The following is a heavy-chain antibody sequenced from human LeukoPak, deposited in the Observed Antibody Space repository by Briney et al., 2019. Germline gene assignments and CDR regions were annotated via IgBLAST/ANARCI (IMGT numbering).Heavy chain of an antibody. CDR1: GGSISSSSYY. V-gene: IGHV4-39*07. Sequence: SETLSLTCTVSGGSISSSSYYWGWIRQPPGKGLEWIGSIYYSGSTYYNPSLKSRDTISVDTSKNQFSLKLSSVTAADTAVYYCAVSGDGYNYDPFDYWGQGTLVTVSS. D-gene: IGHD5-24*01. J-gene: IGHJ4*02. CDR3: AVSGDGYNYDPFDY. CDR2: IYYSGST.